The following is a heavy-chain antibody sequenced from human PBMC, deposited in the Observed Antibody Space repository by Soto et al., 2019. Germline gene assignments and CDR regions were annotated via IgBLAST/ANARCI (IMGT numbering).Heavy chain of an antibody. CDR1: GFTFSSYG. CDR2: IWYDGSNK. Sequence: GGSLRLSCAASGFTFSSYGMHWVRQAPGKGLEWVAVIWYDGSNKYYADSVKGRFTISRDNSKNTLYLQMNSLRAEDTAVYYCARDGDTAMVTYDYFDYWGQGTLVTVSS. J-gene: IGHJ4*02. D-gene: IGHD5-18*01. CDR3: ARDGDTAMVTYDYFDY. V-gene: IGHV3-33*01.